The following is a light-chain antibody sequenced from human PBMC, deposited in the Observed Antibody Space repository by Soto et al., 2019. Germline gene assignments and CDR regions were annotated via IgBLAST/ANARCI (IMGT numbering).Light chain of an antibody. V-gene: IGLV2-14*01. J-gene: IGLJ1*01. CDR3: SSHTSGNTQV. Sequence: QSVLTQPASVSGSPGQSIAISCTGTSSDLGAYDYVSWYQQQPDKAPKLIIYEVTKRPSGVSNRFSGSKSGNTASLTISGLQPEDEADYYCSSHTSGNTQVFGTGTKVTVL. CDR2: EVT. CDR1: SSDLGAYDY.